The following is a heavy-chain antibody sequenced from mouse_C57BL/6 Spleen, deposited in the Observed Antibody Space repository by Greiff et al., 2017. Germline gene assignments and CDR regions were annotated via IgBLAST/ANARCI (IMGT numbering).Heavy chain of an antibody. Sequence: QVQLQQPGAELVKPGASVKLSCKASGYTFTSYWMQWVKQRPGQGLEWIGEIDPSDSYTNYNQKFKGKATLTVDTSSSTAYMQLSSLTSEDSAVYYGARPTAQATSWFAYWGQGTLVTVSA. CDR1: GYTFTSYW. CDR2: IDPSDSYT. CDR3: ARPTAQATSWFAY. J-gene: IGHJ3*01. D-gene: IGHD3-2*02. V-gene: IGHV1-50*01.